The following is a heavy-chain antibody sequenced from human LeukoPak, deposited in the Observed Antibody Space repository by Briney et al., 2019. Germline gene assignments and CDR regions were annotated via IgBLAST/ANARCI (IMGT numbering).Heavy chain of an antibody. CDR1: GYTFTSYD. Sequence: ASVKVSCKASGYTFTSYDINWVRQATGQGLEWMGWMNPNSGNTGYAQKFQGRVTMTRNTSISTAYMELSSLRSEDTAVYYYARDPLKTYYDFWSGYYITNWFDPWGQGTLVTVSS. CDR2: MNPNSGNT. D-gene: IGHD3-3*01. V-gene: IGHV1-8*01. CDR3: ARDPLKTYYDFWSGYYITNWFDP. J-gene: IGHJ5*02.